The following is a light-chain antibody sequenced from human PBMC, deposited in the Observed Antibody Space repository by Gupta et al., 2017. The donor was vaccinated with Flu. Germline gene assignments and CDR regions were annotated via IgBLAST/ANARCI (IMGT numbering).Light chain of an antibody. CDR3: QHYNSPWT. CDR2: KAS. V-gene: IGKV1-5*03. CDR1: KSISSW. J-gene: IGKJ1*01. Sequence: VGDRVPITCRASKSISSWLAWYQQKPGKAPKLLIYKASSLEGGVPSRFSGSASGKEFTLTISSLQHDDFATYYCQHYNSPWTFGQGTKVEIK.